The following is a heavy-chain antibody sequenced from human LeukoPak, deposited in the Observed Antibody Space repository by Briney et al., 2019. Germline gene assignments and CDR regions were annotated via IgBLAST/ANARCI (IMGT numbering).Heavy chain of an antibody. V-gene: IGHV1-24*01. J-gene: IGHJ4*02. CDR3: AFLRATTTVVDY. D-gene: IGHD4-23*01. Sequence: ASVRVSCKVSGYTLTELSMHWVRQARGKGLEWMGGFDPEDGETIYAQKFQGRVTMTEDTSTDTAYMELSSLRSEDTAVYYCAFLRATTTVVDYWGQGTLVTVSS. CDR2: FDPEDGET. CDR1: GYTLTELS.